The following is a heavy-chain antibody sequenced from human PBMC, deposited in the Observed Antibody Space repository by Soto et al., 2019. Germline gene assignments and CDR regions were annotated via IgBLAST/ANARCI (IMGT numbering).Heavy chain of an antibody. CDR3: WRTLPPIDY. J-gene: IGHJ4*02. CDR2: IIPMLDSA. CDR1: GGTFDNYA. V-gene: IGHV1-69*05. D-gene: IGHD1-26*01. Sequence: SVKVSCKASGGTFDNYAITWVRQAPGQGLEWMGGIIPMLDSANYAQNLQGRVTMTTDTSTSTAYMELRSLRSDDTAVYYCWRTLPPIDYWGQGTLVTVSS.